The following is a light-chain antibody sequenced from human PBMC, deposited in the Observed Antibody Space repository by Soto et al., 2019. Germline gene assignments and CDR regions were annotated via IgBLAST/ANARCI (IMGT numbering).Light chain of an antibody. Sequence: QSVLTQPPSVSGAPGQRVTISCTGSSSNIGAGYDVHWYRQVPGTAPKLLIYANSNRPSGVPDRFSGSNSGTSASLAITGLQAEDEADYYCQAYDNSLTYVFGTGTKVTVL. J-gene: IGLJ1*01. CDR2: ANS. CDR1: SSNIGAGYD. V-gene: IGLV1-40*01. CDR3: QAYDNSLTYV.